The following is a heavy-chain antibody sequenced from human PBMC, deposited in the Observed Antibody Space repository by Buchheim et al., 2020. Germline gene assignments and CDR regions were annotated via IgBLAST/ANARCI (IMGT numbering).Heavy chain of an antibody. J-gene: IGHJ6*02. V-gene: IGHV4-39*07. D-gene: IGHD7-27*01. Sequence: QLQLQESGPGLVKPSETLSLTCIVSGGSISSSPYYWAWIRQPPGRGLEWIASIHYTWSTYYNPSLKSPVTISVATSKYQFALRLSSVTAADTALYYCARTGDYYYYGMDVWGHGT. CDR3: ARTGDYYYYGMDV. CDR1: GGSISSSPYY. CDR2: IHYTWST.